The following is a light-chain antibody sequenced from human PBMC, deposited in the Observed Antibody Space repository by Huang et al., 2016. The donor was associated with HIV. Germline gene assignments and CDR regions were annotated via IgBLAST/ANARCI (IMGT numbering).Light chain of an antibody. CDR3: QQYYSTPRT. CDR2: WAS. Sequence: DIVMTQSPDSLAVSLGERATINCKSSQSVLYNSKNKNYLAWYQQKPGQPPKLLIYWASTRESGVPDRFSGCGSGTDFTLTISSLQAEDVAVYYCQQYYSTPRTFGQGTKVEIK. CDR1: QSVLYNSKNKNY. V-gene: IGKV4-1*01. J-gene: IGKJ1*01.